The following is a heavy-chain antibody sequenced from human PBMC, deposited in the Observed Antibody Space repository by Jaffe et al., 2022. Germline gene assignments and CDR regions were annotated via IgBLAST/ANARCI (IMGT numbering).Heavy chain of an antibody. Sequence: EVQLVESGGGLVQPGGSLRLSCAASGFTVSSNYMSWVRQAPGKGLEWVSVIYSGGSTYYADSVKGRFTISRDNSKNTLYLQMNSLRAEDTAVYYCARDRGYSGYAPWFDYWGQGTLVTVSS. CDR3: ARDRGYSGYAPWFDY. CDR1: GFTVSSNY. D-gene: IGHD5-12*01. J-gene: IGHJ4*02. V-gene: IGHV3-66*02. CDR2: IYSGGST.